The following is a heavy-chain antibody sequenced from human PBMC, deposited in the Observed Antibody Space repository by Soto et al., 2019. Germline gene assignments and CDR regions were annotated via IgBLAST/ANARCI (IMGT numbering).Heavy chain of an antibody. CDR3: GREGGGFYYYYYMDV. CDR2: ISGSGGST. J-gene: IGHJ6*03. CDR1: GFTFTSYA. V-gene: IGHV3-23*01. D-gene: IGHD3-16*01. Sequence: EVQLLESGGGLVQPGGSLRLSCAASGFTFTSYAMSWVRQAPGKGLEWVSAISGSGGSTYYADSVKGRFTISRDNSKNAQYLQMHSLRAEDSAVFFCGREGGGFYYYYYMDVWGKGTTVTVSS.